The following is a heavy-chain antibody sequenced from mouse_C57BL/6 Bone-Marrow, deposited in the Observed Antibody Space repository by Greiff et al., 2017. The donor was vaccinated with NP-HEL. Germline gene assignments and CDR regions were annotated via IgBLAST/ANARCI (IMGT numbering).Heavy chain of an antibody. V-gene: IGHV5-6*01. D-gene: IGHD2-1*01. CDR2: ISSGGSYT. Sequence: EVQLVESGGDLVKPGGSLKLSCAASGFTFSSYGMSWVRQTPDKRLEWVATISSGGSYTYYPDSVKGRFTISRDNAKNTLYLQMSSLKSEDTAMYYCARVYYGNLAWFAYWGQGTLVTVSA. CDR3: ARVYYGNLAWFAY. CDR1: GFTFSSYG. J-gene: IGHJ3*01.